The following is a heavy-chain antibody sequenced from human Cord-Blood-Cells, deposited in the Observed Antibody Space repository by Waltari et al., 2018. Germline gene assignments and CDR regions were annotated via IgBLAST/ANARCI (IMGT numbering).Heavy chain of an antibody. D-gene: IGHD4-17*01. Sequence: QVQLVQSGAEVKKPGASVKVSCKVSGYTLTELSMPWVRQAPGKGLEWMGGFDPEDGETIYAQKFQGRVTMTEDTSTDTAYMELSSLRSEDTAVYYCATDPPQHPEVYGDYAFDIWGQGTMVTVSS. J-gene: IGHJ3*02. CDR1: GYTLTELS. CDR3: ATDPPQHPEVYGDYAFDI. CDR2: FDPEDGET. V-gene: IGHV1-24*01.